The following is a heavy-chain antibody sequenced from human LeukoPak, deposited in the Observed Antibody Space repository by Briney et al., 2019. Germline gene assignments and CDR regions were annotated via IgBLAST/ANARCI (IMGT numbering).Heavy chain of an antibody. J-gene: IGHJ4*02. CDR3: ARSHSYGGKGPFDY. Sequence: GGSLRLSCAASGFTFSSYWMNWVRQAPGKGLEWVASIKLDGSERYYVDSVEGRFTISGDNSKNSLYLQMNSLRAEDTAVYYCARSHSYGGKGPFDYWGQGTLVTVSS. CDR1: GFTFSSYW. D-gene: IGHD5-18*01. CDR2: IKLDGSER. V-gene: IGHV3-7*01.